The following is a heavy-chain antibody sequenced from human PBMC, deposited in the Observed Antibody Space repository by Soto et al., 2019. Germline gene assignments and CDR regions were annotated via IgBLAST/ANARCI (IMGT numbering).Heavy chain of an antibody. J-gene: IGHJ4*02. V-gene: IGHV1-18*01. CDR3: AIEPHYYFDSSGYSFDS. CDR1: GYTFTSYG. Sequence: ASVKVSCKASGYTFTSYGISWVRQAPGQGLEWMGWISAYNGNTNYAQKLQGRVTMTTDTSTSTVYMELRSLRSDDTAVYYCAIEPHYYFDSSGYSFDSWGQGTLVTVSS. D-gene: IGHD3-22*01. CDR2: ISAYNGNT.